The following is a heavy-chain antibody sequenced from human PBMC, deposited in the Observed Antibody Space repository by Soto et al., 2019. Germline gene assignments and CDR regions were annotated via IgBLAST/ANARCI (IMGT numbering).Heavy chain of an antibody. J-gene: IGHJ4*02. Sequence: ASETLSLTCTVSGGSISSSSYYWGWIRQPPGKGLEWIGSIYYSGSTYYNPSLKSRVTISVDTSKNQFSLKLSSVTAADTAVYYCAVLRLLHPYCSGGSCYYFDYWGQGTLVTVSS. CDR2: IYYSGST. CDR1: GGSISSSSYY. CDR3: AVLRLLHPYCSGGSCYYFDY. D-gene: IGHD2-15*01. V-gene: IGHV4-39*01.